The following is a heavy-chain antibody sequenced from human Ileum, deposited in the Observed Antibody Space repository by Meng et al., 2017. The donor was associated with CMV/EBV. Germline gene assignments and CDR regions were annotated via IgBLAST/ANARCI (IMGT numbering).Heavy chain of an antibody. V-gene: IGHV4-59*01. J-gene: IGHJ6*02. CDR3: ARGRVYYYGWNPPYGMDV. Sequence: SETLSLTCTVSGGSISSFYWTWIRQPPGKGLEWIGYISNSGSTNYNPSLKSRLTMSVDASQNQFSLNLSSVTAADTAVYYCARGRVYYYGWNPPYGMDVWGQGTTVTVS. D-gene: IGHD3-10*01. CDR2: ISNSGST. CDR1: GGSISSFY.